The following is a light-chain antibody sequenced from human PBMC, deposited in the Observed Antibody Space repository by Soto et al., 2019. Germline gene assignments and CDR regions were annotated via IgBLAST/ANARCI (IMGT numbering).Light chain of an antibody. Sequence: QSVLTQPPSASGSPGQSVTISCTGTSSDVGNYNFVSWYQQHPGKSPKLMIYEVSKRPSGVPDRFSGSKSGNTASLTVSGLPAEDEADDYCSSYAGSNTPYVFGTGTKVTVL. J-gene: IGLJ1*01. CDR3: SSYAGSNTPYV. CDR2: EVS. V-gene: IGLV2-8*01. CDR1: SSDVGNYNF.